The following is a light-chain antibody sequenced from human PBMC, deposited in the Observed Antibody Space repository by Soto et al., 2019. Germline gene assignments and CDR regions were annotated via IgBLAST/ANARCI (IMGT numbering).Light chain of an antibody. CDR1: SSNIGAGYE. V-gene: IGLV1-40*01. CDR3: QSYDSSLSGVV. J-gene: IGLJ2*01. Sequence: QSVLTQPPSVSGAPGQRVTMSCTGSSSNIGAGYEVHWYQQLPGTAPKLLIYGNNNRPSGVPDRFSGSKSGTSASLAITGLQAEDVADYYCQSYDSSLSGVVFGGGTKVTVL. CDR2: GNN.